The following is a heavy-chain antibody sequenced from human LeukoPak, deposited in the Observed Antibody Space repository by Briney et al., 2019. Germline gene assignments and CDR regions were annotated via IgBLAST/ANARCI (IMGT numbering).Heavy chain of an antibody. CDR1: GFTFSSYG. CDR2: IWYDGNDK. J-gene: IGHJ4*02. V-gene: IGHV3-30*02. CDR3: AKDMGATGGFGDY. Sequence: GGSLRLSCAASGFTFSSYGMHWVRQAPGKGLEWVAFIWYDGNDKYYADSVKGRFTISRDNSKNTLYLQMNSLRAEDTAVYYCAKDMGATGGFGDYWGQGTLVTVSS. D-gene: IGHD1-26*01.